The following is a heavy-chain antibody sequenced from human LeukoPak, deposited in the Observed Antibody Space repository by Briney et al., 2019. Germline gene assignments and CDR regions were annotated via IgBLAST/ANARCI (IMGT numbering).Heavy chain of an antibody. Sequence: GGSLRLSCAASGFTFSDYYMSWIRQAPGKGLEWVSYISSSGSTIYYADSVKGRFTISRDNAKNSLYLQMNSLRAEDTAVYYCARAKPRANYYYYYMDVWGKGTTVTVSS. V-gene: IGHV3-11*04. CDR3: ARAKPRANYYYYYMDV. D-gene: IGHD1-14*01. CDR2: ISSSGSTI. J-gene: IGHJ6*03. CDR1: GFTFSDYY.